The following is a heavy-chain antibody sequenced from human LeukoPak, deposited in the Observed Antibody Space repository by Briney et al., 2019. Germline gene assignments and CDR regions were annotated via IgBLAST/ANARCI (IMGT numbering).Heavy chain of an antibody. J-gene: IGHJ6*02. D-gene: IGHD2-2*02. CDR3: AADNEYTRYYYYGMDV. CDR2: IVVGSANT. CDR1: GFTSTSSV. Sequence: RASVKVSCKASGFTSTSSVVHWVRQARGQRLEWIGWIVVGSANTNYAQKFQERVTITRAMSTSTAYMELSNLRSEDTAVYYCAADNEYTRYYYYGMDVWGQGTTVTVSS. V-gene: IGHV1-58*01.